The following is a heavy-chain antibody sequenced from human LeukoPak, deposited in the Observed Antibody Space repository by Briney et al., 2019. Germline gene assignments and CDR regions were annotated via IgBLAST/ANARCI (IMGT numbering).Heavy chain of an antibody. Sequence: GGSLRLCCAASGFTFSSYEMNWVRQAPGKGLEWVSYISSSGSTIYYADSVKGRFTISRDNAKNSLYLQMNSLRAEDTAVYYCASPHELGYSGSYEDYWGQGTLVTVSS. J-gene: IGHJ4*02. V-gene: IGHV3-48*03. CDR3: ASPHELGYSGSYEDY. CDR1: GFTFSSYE. D-gene: IGHD1-26*01. CDR2: ISSSGSTI.